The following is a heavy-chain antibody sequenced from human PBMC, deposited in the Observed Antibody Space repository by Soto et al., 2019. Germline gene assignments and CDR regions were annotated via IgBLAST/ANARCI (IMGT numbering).Heavy chain of an antibody. CDR3: AKAISTPSRPSNYFDY. D-gene: IGHD6-6*01. J-gene: IGHJ4*02. CDR2: ISGGGGTT. V-gene: IGHV3-23*01. CDR1: GFTFSNFA. Sequence: EVQLLESGGDLVQPGGSLRLSCAASGFTFSNFAMSWVRQAPGKGLEWVSVISGGGGTTYYADSVKGRFTISRDNSKNTLDLQMDSLRAADTALYYCAKAISTPSRPSNYFDYWGQGTLVTVSS.